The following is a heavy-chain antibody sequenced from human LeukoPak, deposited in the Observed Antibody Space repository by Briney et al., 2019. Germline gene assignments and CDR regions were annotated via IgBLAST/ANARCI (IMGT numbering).Heavy chain of an antibody. CDR1: GFTFSSYA. V-gene: IGHV3-23*01. Sequence: GGSLRLSCAASGFTFSSYAMSWVRQAPGMGLEWVSTISGSADSTYYADSVKGRFTISRDNSKNTLYLQMNSLRAEDTAVYYCARIGWLLANPATFDCWGQGTLVTVSS. CDR3: ARIGWLLANPATFDC. D-gene: IGHD3-9*01. CDR2: ISGSADST. J-gene: IGHJ4*02.